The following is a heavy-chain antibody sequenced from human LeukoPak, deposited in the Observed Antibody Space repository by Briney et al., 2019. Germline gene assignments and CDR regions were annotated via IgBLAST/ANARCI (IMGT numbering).Heavy chain of an antibody. D-gene: IGHD4-17*01. CDR2: ITTSDGTM. V-gene: IGHV3-11*04. CDR1: GFTISDYY. CDR3: ARDSEPTTVTLYNWFDP. Sequence: GGSLRLSCAASGFTISDYYMSWIRQAPGKGLEWVSYITTSDGTMFYADSVKGRFTISRDNAKNSLYLQMNSLRAEDTAVYYCARDSEPTTVTLYNWFDPWGQGTLVTVSS. J-gene: IGHJ5*02.